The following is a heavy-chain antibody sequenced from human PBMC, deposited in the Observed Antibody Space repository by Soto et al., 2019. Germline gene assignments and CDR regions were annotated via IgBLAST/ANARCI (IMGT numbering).Heavy chain of an antibody. CDR2: IIPILGIA. Sequence: SVKVSCKASGGTFSSYTISWVGQAPRQGLEWMGRIIPILGIANYAQKFQGRVTITADKSTSTAYMELSSLRSEDTAVYYCARDTVTNGYYYYYMDVWGKGTTVTVSS. J-gene: IGHJ6*03. D-gene: IGHD4-4*01. CDR1: GGTFSSYT. CDR3: ARDTVTNGYYYYYMDV. V-gene: IGHV1-69*04.